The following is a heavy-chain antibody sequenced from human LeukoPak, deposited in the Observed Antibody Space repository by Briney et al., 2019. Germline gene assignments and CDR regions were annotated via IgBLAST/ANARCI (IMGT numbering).Heavy chain of an antibody. CDR1: GYTFTSYG. CDR3: ARDLRSRIAAAGLADYYFDY. CDR2: ISAYNGNT. Sequence: ASVKVSCKASGYTFTSYGISWVRQAPGQGLEWMGWISAYNGNTNYAQKLQGRVTMTRDTSTSTVYMELSSLRSEDTAVYYCARDLRSRIAAAGLADYYFDYWGQGTLVTVSS. D-gene: IGHD6-13*01. V-gene: IGHV1-18*01. J-gene: IGHJ4*02.